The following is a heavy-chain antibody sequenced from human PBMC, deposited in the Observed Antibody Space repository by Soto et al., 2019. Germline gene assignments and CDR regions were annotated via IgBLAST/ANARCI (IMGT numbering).Heavy chain of an antibody. CDR1: GYTFTSYY. CDR2: INPSGGST. CDR3: ASTQRKQLWFLY. V-gene: IGHV1-46*01. Sequence: ASVKVSCKASGYTFTSYYMHWVRQAPGQGLEWMGIINPSGGSTSYAQKFQGRVTMTRDTSTSTVYMELSSLRSKDTAVYYRASTQRKQLWFLYWGQGTLVTVSS. D-gene: IGHD5-18*01. J-gene: IGHJ4*02.